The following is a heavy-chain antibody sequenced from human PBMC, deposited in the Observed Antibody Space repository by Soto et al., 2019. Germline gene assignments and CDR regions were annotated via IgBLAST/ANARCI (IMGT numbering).Heavy chain of an antibody. J-gene: IGHJ5*02. D-gene: IGHD1-20*01. CDR1: GFTFSSYS. Sequence: EVQLVESGGGLVQPGGSLRLSCAASGFTFSSYSMNWVRQAPGTGLEWVSYISSSSSTIYYADSVKGRFTISRDNAKNALYLQMNSLRDEDTAVYYCARVHYNWNDVPWCDPWGQGTLVTVSS. CDR3: ARVHYNWNDVPWCDP. CDR2: ISSSSSTI. V-gene: IGHV3-48*02.